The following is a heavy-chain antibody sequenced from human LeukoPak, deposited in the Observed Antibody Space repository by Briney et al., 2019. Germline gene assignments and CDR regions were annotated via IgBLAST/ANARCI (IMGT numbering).Heavy chain of an antibody. CDR3: AKDDGYSGSYFDY. CDR1: GFTFSSYG. J-gene: IGHJ4*02. CDR2: ISYDGSNK. Sequence: GGSLRLSCAASGFTFSSYGMHWVRQAPGKGLEWVAVISYDGSNKYYADSVKGRFTISRDDSKNTLYLQMNSLRAEDTAVYYCAKDDGYSGSYFDYWGRGTLVTVSS. V-gene: IGHV3-30*18. D-gene: IGHD1-26*01.